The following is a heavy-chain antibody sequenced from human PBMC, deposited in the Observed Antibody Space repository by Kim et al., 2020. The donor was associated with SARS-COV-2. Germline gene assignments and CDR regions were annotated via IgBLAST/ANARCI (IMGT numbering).Heavy chain of an antibody. J-gene: IGHJ6*02. CDR3: AREVLTGSYYYYGMDV. D-gene: IGHD3-9*01. CDR2: INAGNGNT. CDR1: GYTFTSYA. Sequence: ASVKVSCKASGYTFTSYAMHWVRQAPGQRLEWMGWINAGNGNTKYSQKFQGRVTITRDTSASTAYMELSSLRSEDTAVYYCAREVLTGSYYYYGMDVWGQGTTVTVSS. V-gene: IGHV1-3*01.